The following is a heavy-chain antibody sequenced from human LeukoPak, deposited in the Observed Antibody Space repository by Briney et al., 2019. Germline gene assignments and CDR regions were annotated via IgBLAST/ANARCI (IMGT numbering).Heavy chain of an antibody. Sequence: GGSLRLSCAASGFTVSSNYMRWVRQAPGKGLEWVSVIYSGGSTYYADSVKGRFTISRDNSKNTLYLQMNSLRAEDTAVYYCAREGDYGDYYDAFDIWGQGTMVTVSS. V-gene: IGHV3-53*01. CDR3: AREGDYGDYYDAFDI. J-gene: IGHJ3*02. D-gene: IGHD4-17*01. CDR2: IYSGGST. CDR1: GFTVSSNY.